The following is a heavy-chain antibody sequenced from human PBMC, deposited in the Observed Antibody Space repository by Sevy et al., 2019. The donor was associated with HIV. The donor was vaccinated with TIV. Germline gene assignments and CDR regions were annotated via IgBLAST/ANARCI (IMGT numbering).Heavy chain of an antibody. D-gene: IGHD2-21*02. CDR3: AKAGPPYCGGDCSNNWFDS. V-gene: IGHV3-30*18. J-gene: IGHJ5*01. Sequence: GGSLRLSCAASGFTFSTYGMHWVHQAPGKGLEWVAVISDDGSNKYYSDSVKGRFTISRDNSKNTLYLQMNSLRAEDTAVYHCAKAGPPYCGGDCSNNWFDSWGQGTLVTVSS. CDR2: ISDDGSNK. CDR1: GFTFSTYG.